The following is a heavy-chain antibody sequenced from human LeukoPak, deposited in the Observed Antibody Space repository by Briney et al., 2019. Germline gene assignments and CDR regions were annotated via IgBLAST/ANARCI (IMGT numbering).Heavy chain of an antibody. CDR3: ARGGAVLGTKYNWFDP. CDR1: GYTFTGYY. CDR2: INPNRGGT. J-gene: IGHJ5*02. Sequence: ASVKVSCKASGYTFTGYYIHWVRQAPGQGLEWMGRINPNRGGTNHARKFRGRVTMTRDTSISTGYMELSRLRSDDTAVYYCARGGAVLGTKYNWFDPWGQGTLVTVSS. D-gene: IGHD1-1*01. V-gene: IGHV1-2*06.